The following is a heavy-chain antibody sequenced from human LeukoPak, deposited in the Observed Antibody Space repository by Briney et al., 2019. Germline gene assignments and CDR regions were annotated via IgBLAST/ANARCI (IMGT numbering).Heavy chain of an antibody. J-gene: IGHJ3*02. CDR1: GFIFSTYG. CDR3: ARVQRITIFGVLNDAFDI. D-gene: IGHD3-3*01. V-gene: IGHV3-33*01. CDR2: IWYDGSNK. Sequence: GGSLRLSCAASGFIFSTYGMHWVRQAPGKGLEWVAVIWYDGSNKNYADSVQGRFTISRDNSKNTLYLHMNNLRDEDTALYYCARVQRITIFGVLNDAFDIWGQGTMVTVSS.